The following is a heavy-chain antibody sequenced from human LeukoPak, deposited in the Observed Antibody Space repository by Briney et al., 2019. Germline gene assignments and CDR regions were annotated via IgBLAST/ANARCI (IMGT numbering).Heavy chain of an antibody. J-gene: IGHJ4*02. CDR1: GFTFSNYC. V-gene: IGHV3-30*04. Sequence: GGSLRLSCAASGFTFSNYCLHWVRQAPGKGLEFVALISYDGSNDYYADSVKGRFTISRDNSKNTLYLQMNSLRTEDTAVYYCARGSGVAAVTHFDYWGQGTLVTVSS. CDR2: ISYDGSND. D-gene: IGHD6-25*01. CDR3: ARGSGVAAVTHFDY.